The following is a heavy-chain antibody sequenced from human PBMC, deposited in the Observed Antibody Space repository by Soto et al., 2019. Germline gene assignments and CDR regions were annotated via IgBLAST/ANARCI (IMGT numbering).Heavy chain of an antibody. CDR2: ISAYNGNT. CDR3: ARCLSYYDILTGYYKDYGSYSYYYGMDV. Sequence: QVQLVQSGAEVKKPGASVKVSCKASGYTFTSYGISWVRQAPGQGLEWMGWISAYNGNTNYAQKLQGRVTMTTDTSTSTAYMELRSLRSDDTAVYYCARCLSYYDILTGYYKDYGSYSYYYGMDVWGQGTTVTVSS. D-gene: IGHD3-9*01. J-gene: IGHJ6*02. CDR1: GYTFTSYG. V-gene: IGHV1-18*04.